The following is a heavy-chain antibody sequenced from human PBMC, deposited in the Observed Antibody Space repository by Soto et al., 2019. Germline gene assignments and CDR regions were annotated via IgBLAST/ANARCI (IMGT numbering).Heavy chain of an antibody. CDR2: IRAYNGYT. J-gene: IGHJ4*02. Sequence: ASVKVSCKASGYTFTSYGISWVRQAPGQGLEWMGWIRAYNGYTNYAQKFQGRVTITTDTSTSTAYMELRSLISDDTAVYYCARASDGYRSGWYVGYFDYWGQGTLVTVSS. D-gene: IGHD6-19*01. CDR3: ARASDGYRSGWYVGYFDY. CDR1: GYTFTSYG. V-gene: IGHV1-18*04.